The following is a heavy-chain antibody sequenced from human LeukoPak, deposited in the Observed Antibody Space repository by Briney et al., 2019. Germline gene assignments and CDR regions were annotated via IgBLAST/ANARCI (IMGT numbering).Heavy chain of an antibody. CDR2: ISGSGGST. CDR3: AKSEGIRDYYDSSGYYYDY. V-gene: IGHV3-23*01. J-gene: IGHJ4*02. CDR1: GFTFSSYA. D-gene: IGHD3-22*01. Sequence: GGSLRLSCAASGFTFSSYAMSWVRRAPGKGLEWVSAISGSGGSTYYADSVKGRFTISRDNSKNTLYLQMNSLRAEDTAVYYCAKSEGIRDYYDSSGYYYDYWGQGTLVTVSS.